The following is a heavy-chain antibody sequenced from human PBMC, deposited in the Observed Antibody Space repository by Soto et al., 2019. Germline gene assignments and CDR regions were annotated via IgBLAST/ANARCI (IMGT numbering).Heavy chain of an antibody. Sequence: EQPQESGPGLLKPSETLSLTCSISGGSFSSYHWSWIRQPPGKGLEWIGYIFYSGSTTYNPSLKSRVTISLDTSKNQFSLKVSSVTAADTAVYYCARDLFGDGYNFRYWGQGTQVTVSS. V-gene: IGHV4-59*01. CDR1: GGSFSSYH. D-gene: IGHD5-12*01. CDR2: IFYSGST. CDR3: ARDLFGDGYNFRY. J-gene: IGHJ4*02.